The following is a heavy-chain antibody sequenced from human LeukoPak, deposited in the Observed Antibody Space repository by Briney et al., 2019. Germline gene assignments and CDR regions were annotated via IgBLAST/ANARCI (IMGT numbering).Heavy chain of an antibody. J-gene: IGHJ4*02. CDR2: FSAYTGEA. D-gene: IGHD6-19*01. CDR1: GFNFDTFG. Sequence: GASVNVSCKASGFNFDTFGITWLRQAPGHGLEWMGFFSAYTGEANYAPRLQGRVTMTRDTSTNTAFLHLRSLRSDDTAVYYCARDIPENSAWYFWGQGTLITVSS. CDR3: ARDIPENSAWYF. V-gene: IGHV1-18*01.